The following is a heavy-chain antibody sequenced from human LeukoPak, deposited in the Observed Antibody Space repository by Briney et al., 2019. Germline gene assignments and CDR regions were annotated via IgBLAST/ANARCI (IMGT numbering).Heavy chain of an antibody. V-gene: IGHV3-53*01. CDR3: ASSSIYYYYYMDV. D-gene: IGHD6-13*01. J-gene: IGHJ6*03. CDR2: IYSGGST. Sequence: GGSLRLSCAASGITVSSNYMSWVRQAPGKGLEWVSVIYSGGSTYYADPVKGRFTISRDNSKNTLYLQMNSLRAEDTAVYYCASSSIYYYYYMDVWGKGTTVTISS. CDR1: GITVSSNY.